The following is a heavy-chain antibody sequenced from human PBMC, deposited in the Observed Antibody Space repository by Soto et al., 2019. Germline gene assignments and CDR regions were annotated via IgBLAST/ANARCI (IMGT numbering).Heavy chain of an antibody. J-gene: IGHJ4*02. CDR2: ISYSGST. V-gene: IGHV4-30-4*01. Sequence: QVQLQESGPGLVKPSQTLSLTCTVSGGSISSGNYYWSWIRQPPGKVLEWIGFISYSGSTYYSTSLKSRVTISVDTSKSQFSLSLRFVTAADTSVYYCATMGTPATGLYFFDYWGQGSLVTVSS. CDR1: GGSISSGNYY. D-gene: IGHD1-1*01. CDR3: ATMGTPATGLYFFDY.